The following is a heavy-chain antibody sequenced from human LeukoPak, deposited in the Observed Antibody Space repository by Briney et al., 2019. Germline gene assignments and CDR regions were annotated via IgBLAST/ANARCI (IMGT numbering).Heavy chain of an antibody. CDR3: ARDLLVATNYYYYGMDV. V-gene: IGHV1-18*01. D-gene: IGHD5-12*01. J-gene: IGHJ6*02. CDR1: GYTFTSYG. Sequence: ASVKVSCKASGYTFTSYGISWVRQAPGQGLEWMGWISAYNGNTNYAQKLQGRVTMTTGTSTSTAYMELRSLRSDDTAVYYCARDLLVATNYYYYGMDVWGQGTTVTVSS. CDR2: ISAYNGNT.